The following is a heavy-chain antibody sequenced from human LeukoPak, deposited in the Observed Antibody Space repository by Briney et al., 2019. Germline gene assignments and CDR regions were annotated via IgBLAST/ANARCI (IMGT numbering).Heavy chain of an antibody. CDR3: TSHQMNY. Sequence: GGPVRLFCTASELTDSMIYVLGPRQAPGEAVECGSLISSNGDTHYADSVKGRFTISRDTSKNTVTVQMNSMRVEDTVMYYCTSHQMNYWGQGALVTVSS. V-gene: IGHV3-53*01. J-gene: IGHJ4*02. D-gene: IGHD5-24*01. CDR2: ISSNGDT. CDR1: ELTDSMIY.